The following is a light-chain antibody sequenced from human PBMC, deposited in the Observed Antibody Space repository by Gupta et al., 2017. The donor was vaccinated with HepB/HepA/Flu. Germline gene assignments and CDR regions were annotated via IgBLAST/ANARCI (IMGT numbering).Light chain of an antibody. CDR3: QQYYSTLRT. V-gene: IGKV4-1*01. CDR1: QSVLYSSNNKNY. J-gene: IGKJ1*01. CDR2: GAS. Sequence: DIVMTQSPASLAVSLGERAAVNCQSSQSVLYSSNNKNYLAWYQQKPGQPPKLLIYGASTRESGVPDRFSGSGSRTDFTLTINSLQAEDVAVYYCQQYYSTLRTFGQGTKVEIK.